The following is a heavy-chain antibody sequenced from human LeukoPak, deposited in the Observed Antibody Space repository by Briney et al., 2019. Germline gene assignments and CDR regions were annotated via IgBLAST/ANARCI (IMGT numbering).Heavy chain of an antibody. D-gene: IGHD3-10*01. CDR2: ISSNGESI. V-gene: IGHV3-9*01. CDR3: AKNFYGSGSYLEGRFDY. CDR1: GFSFDEYA. Sequence: GGSLRLSCKASGFSFDEYAMQWVRQVPGKGLQWVSGISSNGESIGYADSVKGRFTISRDNAKNTLYVQMNSLRAEDTAVYYCAKNFYGSGSYLEGRFDYWGQGTLVTVSS. J-gene: IGHJ4*02.